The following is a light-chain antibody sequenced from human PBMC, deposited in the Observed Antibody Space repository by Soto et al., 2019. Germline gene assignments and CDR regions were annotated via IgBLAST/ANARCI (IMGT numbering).Light chain of an antibody. V-gene: IGKV3-11*01. Sequence: DIVLTQSPATLSLSPGERATLSCWASQSVSTYLAWYQQKPGQAPRLLIYDASSRATGIPARFSGSGSGTDFTLTISSVEPEDFAAYYCQQRSNWITFGQGTRLEIK. CDR1: QSVSTY. CDR2: DAS. CDR3: QQRSNWIT. J-gene: IGKJ5*01.